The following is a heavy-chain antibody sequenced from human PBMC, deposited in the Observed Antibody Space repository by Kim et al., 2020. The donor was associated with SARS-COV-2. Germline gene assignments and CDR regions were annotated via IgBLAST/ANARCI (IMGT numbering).Heavy chain of an antibody. D-gene: IGHD3-3*01. J-gene: IGHJ6*02. CDR3: AKDSTRGFAHYGMDV. V-gene: IGHV3-23*01. Sequence: DSVKGRFTISRDNSKNTLYLQMNSLRAEDPAVYYCAKDSTRGFAHYGMDVWGQGTTVTVSS.